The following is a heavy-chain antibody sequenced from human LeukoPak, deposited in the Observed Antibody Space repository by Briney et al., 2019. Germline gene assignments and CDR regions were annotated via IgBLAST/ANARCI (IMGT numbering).Heavy chain of an antibody. D-gene: IGHD3-10*02. CDR3: AELGITMIGGV. CDR2: ISSSGSTI. CDR1: GFTFSTFA. J-gene: IGHJ6*04. Sequence: GSLRLSCAASGFTFSTFAMIWVRQPPGKGLEWVSYISSSGSTIYYADSVKGRFTISRDNAKNSLYLQMNSLRAEDTAVYYCAELGITMIGGVWGKGTTVTISS. V-gene: IGHV3-48*04.